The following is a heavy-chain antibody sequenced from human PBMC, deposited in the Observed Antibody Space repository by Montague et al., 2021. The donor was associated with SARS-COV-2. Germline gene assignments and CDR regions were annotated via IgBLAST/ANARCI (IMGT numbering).Heavy chain of an antibody. V-gene: IGHV3-23*01. CDR3: ARDLYGTGSMDV. CDR1: GFIFSNYA. D-gene: IGHD2-8*02. J-gene: IGHJ6*02. CDR2: TSADGTST. Sequence: LSLSWAVSGFIFSNYAMNWVRQAPGKGLEWVSRTSADGTSTHYADSVKGRFTISRDNSKDTLYLQMNGLRVEDTAIYYCARDLYGTGSMDVWGQGTTVTVSS.